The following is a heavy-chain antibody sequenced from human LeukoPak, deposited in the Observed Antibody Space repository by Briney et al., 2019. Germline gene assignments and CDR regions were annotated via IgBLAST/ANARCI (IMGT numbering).Heavy chain of an antibody. V-gene: IGHV3-23*01. J-gene: IGHJ4*02. Sequence: GGSLRLPCAASGFTFSSYAMTWVRQAPGKGLEWVSTISYAGSSSYYADSVKGRFTISRDNSKNTLYLQMGSPRAEDTAIYYCGKDSRTGGPRAFDSWGQGTLVTVSS. CDR1: GFTFSSYA. D-gene: IGHD2-8*02. CDR2: ISYAGSSS. CDR3: GKDSRTGGPRAFDS.